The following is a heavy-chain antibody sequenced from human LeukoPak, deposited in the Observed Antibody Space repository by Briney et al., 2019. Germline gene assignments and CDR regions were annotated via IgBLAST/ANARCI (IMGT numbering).Heavy chain of an antibody. D-gene: IGHD3-3*01. V-gene: IGHV1-69*13. J-gene: IGHJ4*02. CDR1: GGTFSSYA. Sequence: ASVKVSCKASGGTFSSYAISWVRQVPGQGLEWMGGIIPIFGTANYAQKFQGRVTITADESTSTAYMELSSLRSEDTAVYYCARDLNYDSFGLLDYWGQGTLVTVSS. CDR3: ARDLNYDSFGLLDY. CDR2: IIPIFGTA.